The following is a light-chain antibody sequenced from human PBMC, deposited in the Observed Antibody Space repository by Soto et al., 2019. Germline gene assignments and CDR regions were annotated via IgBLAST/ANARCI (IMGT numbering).Light chain of an antibody. CDR3: CSYTSTNSRV. J-gene: IGLJ3*02. V-gene: IGLV2-14*01. CDR1: SNDVGGYNY. CDR2: EVS. Sequence: QSVLTQPASMSGSPGQLITISCTGTSNDVGGYNYVSWYQQHPGKAPKLMIFEVSNRPSGVSNRFSGSKSGNTASLTISGLQAEDEAYYYCCSYTSTNSRVFGGGTKLTVL.